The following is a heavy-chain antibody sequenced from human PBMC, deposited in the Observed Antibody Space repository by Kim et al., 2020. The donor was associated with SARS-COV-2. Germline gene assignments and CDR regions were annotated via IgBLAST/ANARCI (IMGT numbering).Heavy chain of an antibody. CDR3: SRINSGRQRHWAFDI. CDR1: GGSISSYY. V-gene: IGHV4-59*13. CDR2: IYYSGST. J-gene: IGHJ3*02. D-gene: IGHD1-26*01. Sequence: SETLSLTCTVSGGSISSYYWSWIRQPPGKGLEWIGYIYYSGSTNYNPSLKSRVTISVDTSNNQFSLKFSSVTTADTAVYSCSRINSGRQRHWAFDIWCQG.